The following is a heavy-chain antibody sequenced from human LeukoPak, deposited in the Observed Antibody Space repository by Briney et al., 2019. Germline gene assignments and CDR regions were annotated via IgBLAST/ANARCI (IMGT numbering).Heavy chain of an antibody. V-gene: IGHV3-23*01. J-gene: IGHJ1*01. CDR2: ISASGGST. Sequence: GGSLRLSCAASGFTFNTYAMSWVRQAPGKGLEWVSGISASGGSTYYADSVKGRFTISRDNSKNTLYLQMNSLRAEDTAVYYCARDLSSSSTAYFHHWGQGTLVTVSS. CDR1: GFTFNTYA. CDR3: ARDLSSSSTAYFHH. D-gene: IGHD6-6*01.